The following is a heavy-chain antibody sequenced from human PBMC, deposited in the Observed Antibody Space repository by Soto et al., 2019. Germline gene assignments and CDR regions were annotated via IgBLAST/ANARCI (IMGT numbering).Heavy chain of an antibody. V-gene: IGHV1-69*02. Sequence: QVQLVQSGAEVKKPVSSVKVSCKASGGTFSSYTISWVRQAPGQGLEWMGRIIPILGIANYEQKFQGRVTITADKSTSTAYMELSSLRSEDTAVYYCARIYGSGSYYFDYWGQGNLVTVSS. D-gene: IGHD3-10*01. CDR3: ARIYGSGSYYFDY. CDR1: GGTFSSYT. J-gene: IGHJ4*02. CDR2: IIPILGIA.